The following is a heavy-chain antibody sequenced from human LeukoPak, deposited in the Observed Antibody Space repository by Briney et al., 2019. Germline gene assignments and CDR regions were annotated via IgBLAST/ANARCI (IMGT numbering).Heavy chain of an antibody. CDR2: ISGSGGST. D-gene: IGHD3-22*01. CDR3: AKVGIRISLIVVVFTTADDWYFDL. J-gene: IGHJ2*01. CDR1: GFTFSNYA. Sequence: GGSLRLSCAASGFTFSNYAMSWVRQAPGKGLEWVSGISGSGGSTYYADSVEGRLTISRDNSKNTLYLQMDRLRAEDTAVYYCAKVGIRISLIVVVFTTADDWYFDLWGRGTLVTVSS. V-gene: IGHV3-23*01.